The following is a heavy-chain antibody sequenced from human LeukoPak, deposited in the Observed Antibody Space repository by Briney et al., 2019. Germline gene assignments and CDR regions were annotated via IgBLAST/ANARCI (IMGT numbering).Heavy chain of an antibody. CDR3: ARDSFYSSPGYERYYYYMDV. V-gene: IGHV3-7*01. CDR2: IKQDGSEK. J-gene: IGHJ6*03. D-gene: IGHD6-19*01. Sequence: GGSLRLSCAASGFTFSSYWMSWVRQAPGKGLEWVANIKQDGSEKYYVDSVKGRFTISRDNAKNSPYLQMNSLRAEDTAVYYCARDSFYSSPGYERYYYYMDVWGKGTTVTVSS. CDR1: GFTFSSYW.